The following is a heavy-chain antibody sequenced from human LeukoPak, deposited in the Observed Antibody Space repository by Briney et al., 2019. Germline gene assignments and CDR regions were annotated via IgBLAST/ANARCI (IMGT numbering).Heavy chain of an antibody. J-gene: IGHJ4*02. CDR2: IKQDGSEK. CDR1: GFTLNSYW. V-gene: IGHV3-7*01. CDR3: ARGGTRGYSPSDY. Sequence: GGSLRLSCAASGFTLNSYWMTWLRQAPGKGLEWVANIKQDGSEKYYVDSVKGRFTISRDNARNSVYLQMNSLRAEDTAVYYCARGGTRGYSPSDYWGQGTLVTVSS. D-gene: IGHD5-18*01.